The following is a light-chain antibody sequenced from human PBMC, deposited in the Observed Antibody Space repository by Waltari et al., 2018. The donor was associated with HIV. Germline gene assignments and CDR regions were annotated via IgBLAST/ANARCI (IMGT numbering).Light chain of an antibody. CDR1: NIGSKS. CDR3: QVWDSSSDLV. J-gene: IGLJ3*02. V-gene: IGLV3-21*02. CDR2: DDS. Sequence: SYVLTQPPSVSVAPGQTARITCGGNNIGSKSVHWYQQKPGQAPVLVVYDDSDRPSGIPERFSGSNSGNTATLTISRVGAGDEADYYCQVWDSSSDLVFGGGTKLTVL.